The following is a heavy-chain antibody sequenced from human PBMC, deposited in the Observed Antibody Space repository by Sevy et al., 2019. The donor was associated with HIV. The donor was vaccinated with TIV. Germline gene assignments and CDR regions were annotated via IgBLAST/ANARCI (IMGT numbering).Heavy chain of an antibody. Sequence: GGSLRLSCTASGFTFGDYAMSWFRQAPGKGLEWVGFIRSKAYGGTTEYAASVKGRFTISRDDSKSIAYLQMNSLKTDDTAAYYCTRFPPLLWFGEPWDWFDPWGQGTLVTVSS. J-gene: IGHJ5*02. CDR2: IRSKAYGGTT. D-gene: IGHD3-10*01. V-gene: IGHV3-49*03. CDR3: TRFPPLLWFGEPWDWFDP. CDR1: GFTFGDYA.